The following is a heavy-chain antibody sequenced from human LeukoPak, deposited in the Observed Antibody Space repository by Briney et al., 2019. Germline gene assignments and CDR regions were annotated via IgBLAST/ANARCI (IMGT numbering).Heavy chain of an antibody. CDR1: GFTFGAYN. CDR2: VLYDGSDS. J-gene: IGHJ4*02. D-gene: IGHD6-19*01. CDR3: AKVRGTYSSGYFFDY. V-gene: IGHV3-30*02. Sequence: GGSLRLSCTASGFTFGAYNIHWVRQAPGKGLEWVAIVLYDGSDSYFADSVKGRFTISRDNAKKSLDLQMNSLRAEDTAFYYCAKVRGTYSSGYFFDYWGQGTLVTVSS.